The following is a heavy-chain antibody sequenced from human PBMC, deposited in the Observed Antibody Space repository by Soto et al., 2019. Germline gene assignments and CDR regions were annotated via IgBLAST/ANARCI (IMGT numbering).Heavy chain of an antibody. J-gene: IGHJ4*02. V-gene: IGHV1-8*01. CDR3: VGGQYYFDY. D-gene: IGHD3-10*01. CDR1: GYTFTSYA. Sequence: ASVKVSCKASGYTFTSYAINWVRQATGQGLEWMGWMNPNNDNTGYADSVKGRFTISRDNSKNTLYLQMNDLRPEDTALYYCVGGQYYFDYRGQGTLVTVSS. CDR2: MNPNNDNT.